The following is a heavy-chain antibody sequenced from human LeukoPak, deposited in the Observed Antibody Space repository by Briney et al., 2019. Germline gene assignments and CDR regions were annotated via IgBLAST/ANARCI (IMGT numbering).Heavy chain of an antibody. CDR2: IKEDGSDK. CDR3: ARDILGGSYFSNF. J-gene: IGHJ4*02. V-gene: IGHV3-7*01. D-gene: IGHD1-26*01. Sequence: GSLRLSCGASGFTFSAYWMSWVRQAPGKGLEWVANIKEDGSDKYYVDSVRGRFTISRDNAKNSLYLQISSLRAEDTAVYYCARDILGGSYFSNFWGQGTLVTVSS. CDR1: GFTFSAYW.